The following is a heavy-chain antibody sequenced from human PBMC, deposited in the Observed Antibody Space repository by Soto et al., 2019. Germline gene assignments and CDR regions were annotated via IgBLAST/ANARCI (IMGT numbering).Heavy chain of an antibody. V-gene: IGHV4-59*01. CDR2: IYYSGST. CDR1: GGSISSYY. J-gene: IGHJ5*02. CDR3: ARDDSWFDP. Sequence: TXXLTCPFSGGSISSYYWSWIRQPPGKGLEWIGYIYYSGSTNYNPSLKSRVTMSVDTSKNQFSLKMSSVTAADTAVYYCARDDSWFDPWGQGTLVTVSS.